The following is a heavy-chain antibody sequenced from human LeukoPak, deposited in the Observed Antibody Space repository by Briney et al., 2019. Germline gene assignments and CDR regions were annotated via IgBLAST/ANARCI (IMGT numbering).Heavy chain of an antibody. CDR1: GFTFDDYA. CDR2: INWNGGST. V-gene: IGHV3-20*01. Sequence: AGGSLRLSCAASGFTFDDYAMSWVRQAPGKGLEWVSGINWNGGSTGYADSVKGRFTISRDNAKNSLYLQMSSLRAEDTALYHCARERSDYSNYSPLVFYSYYMDVWGRGTSVTVSS. J-gene: IGHJ6*03. CDR3: ARERSDYSNYSPLVFYSYYMDV. D-gene: IGHD4-11*01.